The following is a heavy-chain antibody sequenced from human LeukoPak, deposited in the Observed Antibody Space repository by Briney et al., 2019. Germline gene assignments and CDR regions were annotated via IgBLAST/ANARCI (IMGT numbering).Heavy chain of an antibody. CDR2: ISGSGGST. CDR1: GFTFSSYA. Sequence: TGGSLRLSCAASGFTFSSYAMSWVRQAPGKGLEWVSAISGSGGSTYYADSVKGRFTISRDNSKNTLYLQMNSLRAEDTAVYYCAKVPNDFWSGYYTEGYFDYWGQGALVTVSS. V-gene: IGHV3-23*01. J-gene: IGHJ4*02. D-gene: IGHD3-3*01. CDR3: AKVPNDFWSGYYTEGYFDY.